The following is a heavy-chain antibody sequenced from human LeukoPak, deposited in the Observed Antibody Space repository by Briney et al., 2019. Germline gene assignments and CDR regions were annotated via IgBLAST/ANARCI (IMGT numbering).Heavy chain of an antibody. Sequence: PGGSLRLSCAAPGFTFDDYGMSSVRQAPGKGLERVSGINWNGGSTRYADSVKGRFTISRDNAKSSLYLQMNSLRAEDTAVYYCGVEYSSSWRTKIDYWGQGALVTVSS. J-gene: IGHJ4*02. CDR1: GFTFDDYG. V-gene: IGHV3-20*04. CDR3: GVEYSSSWRTKIDY. D-gene: IGHD6-13*01. CDR2: INWNGGST.